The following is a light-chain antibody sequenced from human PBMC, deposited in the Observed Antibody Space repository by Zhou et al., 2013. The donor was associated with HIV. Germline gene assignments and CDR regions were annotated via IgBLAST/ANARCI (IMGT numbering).Light chain of an antibody. CDR2: GAS. CDR3: QQYDTWPS. J-gene: IGKJ2*01. Sequence: EIVMTQSPATLSVSPGERATLSCRASQSVSNSLAWYQQKGGQAPRLLIHGASSTANGVPARFSGSGSGRDFTLTISGLQPEDFALYYCQQYDTWPSFGQGTKLQIK. CDR1: QSVSNS. V-gene: IGKV3-15*01.